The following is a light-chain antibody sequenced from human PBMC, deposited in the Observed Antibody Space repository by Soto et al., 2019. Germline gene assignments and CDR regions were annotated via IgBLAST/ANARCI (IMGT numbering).Light chain of an antibody. V-gene: IGKV1-39*01. CDR2: DAS. J-gene: IGKJ1*01. CDR1: QTISTF. CDR3: QQSYNTLTWT. Sequence: DIQMTQSPSSLSASVGDRVIITCRASQTISTFLNWYQQKPGEAPRVLIYDASTLQTGVPSRFSGSGYGTDFTLTISSLQPEDFASYYCQQSYNTLTWTLVQGTKVEI.